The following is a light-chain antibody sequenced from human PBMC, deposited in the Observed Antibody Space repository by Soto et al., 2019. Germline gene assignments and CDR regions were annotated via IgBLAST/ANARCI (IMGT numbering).Light chain of an antibody. CDR3: QQYNNRPPWT. CDR1: QSIGGN. Sequence: EIVVTQSPAALSVSPGERATLSCRASQSIGGNLAWYQQKPGQAPRLLIYDVSTRATGIPARSSGRGSGTEFTLTISSLQSEDFALYYCQQYNNRPPWTFGQGTKVDIK. J-gene: IGKJ1*01. CDR2: DVS. V-gene: IGKV3-15*01.